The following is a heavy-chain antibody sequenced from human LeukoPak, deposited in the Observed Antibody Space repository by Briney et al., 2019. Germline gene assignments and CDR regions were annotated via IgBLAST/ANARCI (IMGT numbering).Heavy chain of an antibody. V-gene: IGHV4-39*01. CDR1: GGFIISSNYY. Sequence: PSETLSLTCSVSGGFIISSNYYWGWIRQPPGKGLEWIGSIYQSGSGSSYYNPSLKSRVTIFGDTSKNQFFLRLSSVTAADTAVYYCASTLRFLPYRRFDYWGQGTLVTVPS. CDR2: IYQSGSGSS. J-gene: IGHJ4*02. D-gene: IGHD3-3*01. CDR3: ASTLRFLPYRRFDY.